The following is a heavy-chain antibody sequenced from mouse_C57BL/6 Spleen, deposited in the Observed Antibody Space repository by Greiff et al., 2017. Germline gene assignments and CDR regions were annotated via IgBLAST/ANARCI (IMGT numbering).Heavy chain of an antibody. D-gene: IGHD1-1*01. CDR1: GYAFSSSW. V-gene: IGHV1-82*01. CDR2: IYPGDGDT. Sequence: QVQLKESGPELVKPGASVKISCKASGYAFSSSWMNWVKQRPGKGLEWIGRIYPGDGDTNYNGKFKGKATLTADKSSSTAYMQLSSLTSEDSAVYFCARFGSSSPFDYWGQGTTLTVSS. CDR3: ARFGSSSPFDY. J-gene: IGHJ2*01.